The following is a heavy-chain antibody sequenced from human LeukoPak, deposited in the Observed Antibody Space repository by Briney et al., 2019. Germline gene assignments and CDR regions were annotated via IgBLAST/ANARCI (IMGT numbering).Heavy chain of an antibody. V-gene: IGHV3-23*01. CDR1: EFTFSSYW. Sequence: GGSLRLSCAASEFTFSSYWMSWVRQAPGKGLEWVLAISGSGGSTHYADSVKGRFTISRDNSKNTLYLQMNSLRAEDTAVYYCAAKGAGTPPYWGQGTLVTVSS. J-gene: IGHJ4*02. D-gene: IGHD1-7*01. CDR2: ISGSGGST. CDR3: AAKGAGTPPY.